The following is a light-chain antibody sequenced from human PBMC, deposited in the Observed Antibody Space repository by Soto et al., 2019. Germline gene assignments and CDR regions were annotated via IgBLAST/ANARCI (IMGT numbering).Light chain of an antibody. Sequence: SYELAQPPSVSVAPGQTATITCGETNIGSKSVHWYQRKPDQAPVLVLYDDSDRPSGIPDRFSGSNSGNTATLTVSRVEAGDEADYYCQVWDSSRDRPVFGGGTKLTVL. J-gene: IGLJ3*02. CDR1: NIGSKS. CDR3: QVWDSSRDRPV. CDR2: DDS. V-gene: IGLV3-21*02.